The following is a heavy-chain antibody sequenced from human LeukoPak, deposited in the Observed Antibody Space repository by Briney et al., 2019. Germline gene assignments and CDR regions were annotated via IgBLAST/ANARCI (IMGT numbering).Heavy chain of an antibody. J-gene: IGHJ4*02. CDR3: ARIPSRWFGELLGY. V-gene: IGHV4-39*07. Sequence: SETLSLTCTVSGGSISRSGYYWGWIRQPPGKGLEWIGSIYHSGSTYYNPSLKSRVTISVDTSKNQFSLKLSSVTAADTAVYYCARIPSRWFGELLGYWGQGTLVTVSS. CDR2: IYHSGST. CDR1: GGSISRSGYY. D-gene: IGHD3-10*01.